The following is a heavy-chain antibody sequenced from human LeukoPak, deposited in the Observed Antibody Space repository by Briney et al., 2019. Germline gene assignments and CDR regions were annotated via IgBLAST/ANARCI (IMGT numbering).Heavy chain of an antibody. CDR1: GYTFTGYY. CDR3: ARIYYRGYYYGSGSYLYNWFDP. D-gene: IGHD3-10*01. CDR2: INPNSGGT. Sequence: GASVKVSCKASGYTFTGYYMHWVRQAPGQGLEWMGWINPNSGGTNYAQKFQGRVTMTRDTSISTAYMELSRQRSDDTAVYYCARIYYRGYYYGSGSYLYNWFDPWGQGTLVTVSS. J-gene: IGHJ5*02. V-gene: IGHV1-2*02.